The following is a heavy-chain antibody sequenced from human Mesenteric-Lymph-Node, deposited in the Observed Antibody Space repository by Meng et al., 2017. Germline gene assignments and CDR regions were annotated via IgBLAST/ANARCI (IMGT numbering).Heavy chain of an antibody. CDR3: ARGLSPSYSSGWYGVPYYYGMDV. CDR2: IIPIFGTA. CDR1: GYTFTSYA. D-gene: IGHD6-19*01. V-gene: IGHV1-69*13. Sequence: SVKVSCKASGYTFTSYAISWVRQAPGQGLEWMGGIIPIFGTANYAQKFQGRVTITADESTSTAYMELSSLRSEDTAVYYCARGLSPSYSSGWYGVPYYYGMDVWGQGTTVTVSS. J-gene: IGHJ6*02.